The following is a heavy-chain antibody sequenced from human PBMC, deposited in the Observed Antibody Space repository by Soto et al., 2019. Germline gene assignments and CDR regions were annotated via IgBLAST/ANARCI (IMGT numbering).Heavy chain of an antibody. V-gene: IGHV3-30*18. CDR1: GFTFRNFV. Sequence: XGSLKLSCAASGFTFRNFVMHWVRQAPGKGLDWVAVISYAGNNIYYADSVKGRFTISRDNSGNTLYLEMSSLRGEDTAVYYCAKDQSSTFRSGSGMDVWGQGTTVTVSS. J-gene: IGHJ6*02. D-gene: IGHD3-3*01. CDR2: ISYAGNNI. CDR3: AKDQSSTFRSGSGMDV.